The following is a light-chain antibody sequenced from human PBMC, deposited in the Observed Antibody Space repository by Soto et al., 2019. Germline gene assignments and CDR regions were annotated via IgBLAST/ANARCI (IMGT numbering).Light chain of an antibody. CDR1: QSISNY. Sequence: IPITHFPTPLSPPLGDRGTLPCGASQSISNYLNWYQQRPGKAPKLLIYLASSLSSGVPSKFSGSGSGTDFTLTISVLQPEDSATYYCQQTYKTPLTFGQGTKVDI. CDR2: LAS. V-gene: IGKV1-39*01. J-gene: IGKJ1*01. CDR3: QQTYKTPLT.